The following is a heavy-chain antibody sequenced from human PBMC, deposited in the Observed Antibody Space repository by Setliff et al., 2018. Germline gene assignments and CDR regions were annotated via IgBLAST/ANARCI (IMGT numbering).Heavy chain of an antibody. CDR3: ARSPGWIPWFDS. CDR2: FSSRNDYI. CDR1: GFTFKSYA. D-gene: IGHD5-18*01. Sequence: KPGGSLRLSCATSGFTFKSYAMNWVRQAPGKGLEWVASFSSRNDYIYHADSVKGRFTISRDNAKTSLYLQMDSLRVEDTAVYFCARSPGWIPWFDSWGQGTLVTVSS. V-gene: IGHV3-21*01. J-gene: IGHJ5*01.